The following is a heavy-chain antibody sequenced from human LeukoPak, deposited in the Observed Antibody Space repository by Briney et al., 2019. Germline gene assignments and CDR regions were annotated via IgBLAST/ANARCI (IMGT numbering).Heavy chain of an antibody. CDR3: ARDSGYDPKGVFDY. Sequence: ASVKVSCKASGYTFSSYGMSWVRQAPGQGLEWMGWISAYNGNTNYAQKLQGRVTMTTDTSTSTAYMELRSLRSDDTAVYYCARDSGYDPKGVFDYWGQGTLVTVSS. CDR2: ISAYNGNT. CDR1: GYTFSSYG. V-gene: IGHV1-18*04. J-gene: IGHJ4*02. D-gene: IGHD5-12*01.